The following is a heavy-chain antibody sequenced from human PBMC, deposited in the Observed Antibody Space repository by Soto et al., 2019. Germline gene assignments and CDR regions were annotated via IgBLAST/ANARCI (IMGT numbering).Heavy chain of an antibody. J-gene: IGHJ4*02. D-gene: IGHD3-22*01. CDR2: IRGRGGST. CDR3: VRATYFSDSSGYTRCLDY. V-gene: IGHV3-23*01. CDR1: GFTFSSYA. Sequence: GGSLRLSCAASGFTFSSYAMSWVRQATGKGLEWVSAIRGRGGSTYNADSVKGRFTISRDNSKNTLYLQMNSLKTEDTAVYYCVRATYFSDSSGYTRCLDYWGQGTLVTVSS.